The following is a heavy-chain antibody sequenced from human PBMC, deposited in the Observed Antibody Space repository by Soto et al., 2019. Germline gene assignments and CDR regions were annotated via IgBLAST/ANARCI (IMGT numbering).Heavy chain of an antibody. CDR1: GFSFSTSAVG. V-gene: IGHV2-5*01. J-gene: IGHJ3*01. CDR2: IYWNDDK. D-gene: IGHD3-16*02. Sequence: GPPVGNRTQTGTRACSFSGFSFSTSAVGGDWIRQPPGKALEWLARIYWNDDKQYRPSLKNRVTISKDTSKNQVVLTMTNVDPADTATYFCAHRVSSTDRAFDVWGQGTMVTVSS. CDR3: AHRVSSTDRAFDV.